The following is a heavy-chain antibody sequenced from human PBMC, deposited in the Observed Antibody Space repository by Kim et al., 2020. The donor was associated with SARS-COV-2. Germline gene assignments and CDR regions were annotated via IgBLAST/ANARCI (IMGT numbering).Heavy chain of an antibody. D-gene: IGHD1-26*01. Sequence: ANSFKGRLSTSQENSKTRLYLQMNSLRAEDTAVYYCARDLLVGATSYGMDVWGQGTTVTVSS. J-gene: IGHJ6*02. CDR3: ARDLLVGATSYGMDV. V-gene: IGHV3-30*07.